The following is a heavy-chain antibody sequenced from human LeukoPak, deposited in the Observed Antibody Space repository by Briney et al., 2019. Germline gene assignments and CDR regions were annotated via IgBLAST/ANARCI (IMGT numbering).Heavy chain of an antibody. CDR1: GFTFSSYG. Sequence: GRSLRLSCAVAGFTFSSYGMHWVRQAPGKGLEWVAVISYDGSNKYYADSVKGRFTISRDNSKNTLYLQMNSLRAEDTSVYYCATDQVMAVAGTSYYFDYWGQGTLVTVSS. CDR3: ATDQVMAVAGTSYYFDY. V-gene: IGHV3-30*03. D-gene: IGHD6-19*01. J-gene: IGHJ4*02. CDR2: ISYDGSNK.